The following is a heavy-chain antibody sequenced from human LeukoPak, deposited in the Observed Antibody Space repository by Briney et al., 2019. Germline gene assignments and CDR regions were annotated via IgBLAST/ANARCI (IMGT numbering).Heavy chain of an antibody. CDR2: IYYSGST. V-gene: IGHV4-39*01. J-gene: IGHJ4*02. CDR1: GGSISSSSYY. Sequence: SETLSLTCTVSGGSISSSSYYWGWIRQPPGKGLEWIGNIYYSGSTYYNPSLKSRVTISVDTSKNQFPLKLSSVTAADTAVYYCATGPWEPLDSWGQGTLVTVSS. CDR3: ATGPWEPLDS. D-gene: IGHD1-26*01.